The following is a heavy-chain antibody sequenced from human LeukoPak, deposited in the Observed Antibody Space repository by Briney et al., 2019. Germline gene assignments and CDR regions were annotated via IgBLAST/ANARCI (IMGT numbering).Heavy chain of an antibody. D-gene: IGHD6-13*01. CDR3: AKGSRWYWFDP. J-gene: IGHJ5*02. CDR1: GYTFSSYA. CDR2: ISDSGGST. V-gene: IGHV3-23*01. Sequence: GGSLRLSCAASGYTFSSYAMSWVRQAPGKGLEWVSTISDSGGSTYYADSVKGRFTTSRDTSKNTLYLQMNSLRADDTAVYYCAKGSRWYWFDPWGQGTLVTVSS.